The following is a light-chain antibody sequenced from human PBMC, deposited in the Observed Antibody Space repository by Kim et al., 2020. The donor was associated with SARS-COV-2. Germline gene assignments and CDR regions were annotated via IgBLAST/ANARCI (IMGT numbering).Light chain of an antibody. J-gene: IGKJ2*01. CDR3: QQANSFPYT. CDR1: QDISSW. Sequence: DIQMTKSPSSVSASVGDRVTITCRASQDISSWLAWYQQKPGRAPKLLIYAASSLRSGVSSRVGGSGSGTDFTLTNSSLQPEDFATYYCQQANSFPYTFGQVTKLEL. V-gene: IGKV1-12*01. CDR2: AAS.